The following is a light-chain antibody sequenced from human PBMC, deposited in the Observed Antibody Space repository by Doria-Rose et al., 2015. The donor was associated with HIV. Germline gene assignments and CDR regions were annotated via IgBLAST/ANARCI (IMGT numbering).Light chain of an antibody. V-gene: IGKV3-20*01. Sequence: THSPGTLSFSPGARATLSCIASQCSTSTYLAWYQQKPGQAPSLLIYDGSTRATGIPDRFSASGSGTGFTLTINRLEPEDFALYYCHQYGTSWTFGQGTKVEI. J-gene: IGKJ1*01. CDR3: HQYGTSWT. CDR1: QCSTSTY. CDR2: DGS.